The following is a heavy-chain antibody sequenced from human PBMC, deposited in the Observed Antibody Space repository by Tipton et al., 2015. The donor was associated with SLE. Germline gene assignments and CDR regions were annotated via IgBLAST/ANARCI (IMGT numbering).Heavy chain of an antibody. Sequence: TLSLTCTVSGGSISSHYWSWIRQPPGKGLEWIGEINHSGSTNYNPSLKSRVTISVDTSKNQFSLKLSSVTAADTAVYYCARGLGLGGPGAFDIWGQGTMVTVSS. V-gene: IGHV4-34*01. D-gene: IGHD3-16*01. CDR3: ARGLGLGGPGAFDI. CDR1: GGSISSHY. CDR2: INHSGST. J-gene: IGHJ3*02.